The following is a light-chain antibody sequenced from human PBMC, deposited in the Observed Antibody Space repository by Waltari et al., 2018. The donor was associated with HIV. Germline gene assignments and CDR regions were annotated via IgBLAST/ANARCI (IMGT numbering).Light chain of an antibody. CDR3: ATWDNSLSIGL. V-gene: IGLV1-51*01. CDR2: DKH. J-gene: IGLJ3*02. CDR1: SSALGAKL. Sequence: QSLLTQPPSVSAAPGPPVDISCPGSSSALGAKLVSWYQHPPGGAPKLLIYDKHERPSGVPDRFSASRSGTSATLDSAGIQTGDEGHYFCATWDNSLSIGLFGGGTKVTVL.